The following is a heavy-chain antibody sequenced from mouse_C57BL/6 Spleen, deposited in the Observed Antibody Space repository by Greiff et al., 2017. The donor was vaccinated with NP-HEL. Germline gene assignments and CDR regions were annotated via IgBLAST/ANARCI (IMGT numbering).Heavy chain of an antibody. CDR1: GYTFTDYE. D-gene: IGHD1-1*02. CDR2: IDPETGGT. Sequence: QVQLQQPGAELVRPGASVTLSCKASGYTFTDYEMHWVKQTPVHGLEWIGAIDPETGGTAYNQKFKGKAILTADKSSSTAYMELRSLTSEDSAVYYCTLYGGYYFDYWGQGTTLTVSS. J-gene: IGHJ2*01. CDR3: TLYGGYYFDY. V-gene: IGHV1-15*01.